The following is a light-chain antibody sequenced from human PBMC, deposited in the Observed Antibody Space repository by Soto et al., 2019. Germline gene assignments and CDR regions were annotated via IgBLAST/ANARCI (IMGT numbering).Light chain of an antibody. J-gene: IGLJ2*01. CDR2: DVS. CDR1: STDVGGYNY. V-gene: IGLV2-11*01. CDR3: SSYADTERI. Sequence: QSVLTQPRSVPGSPGQSVTISFTGSSTDVGGYNYVSWYQQHPGKAPKLIIYDVSKRPSGVPDRFSGSKSGNTASLTISGLQAEDEADYYCSSYADTERIFGGGTKVTVL.